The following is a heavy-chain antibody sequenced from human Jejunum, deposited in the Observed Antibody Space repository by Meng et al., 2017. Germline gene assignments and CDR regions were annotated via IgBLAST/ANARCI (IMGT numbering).Heavy chain of an antibody. CDR3: ARPAGYSSDWYKYFQH. Sequence: QGRLQQWGAGRWKTAETRARTGAGYGGSFRGYYWSWVRQSPGKGLEWIAEINHSGSSNYNPSFQSRVTISVDRPRNQFSLKLSSVTAADTGVYYCARPAGYSSDWYKYFQHWGQGTLVTVSS. J-gene: IGHJ1*01. CDR2: INHSGSS. V-gene: IGHV4-34*02. D-gene: IGHD6-13*01. CDR1: GGSFRGYY.